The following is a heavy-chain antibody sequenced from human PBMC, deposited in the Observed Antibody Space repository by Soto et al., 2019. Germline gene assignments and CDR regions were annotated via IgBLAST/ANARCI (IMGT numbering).Heavy chain of an antibody. CDR3: ARGQRFSDWFDP. D-gene: IGHD3-3*01. V-gene: IGHV4-4*07. CDR2: IYSSGST. Sequence: SETLSLTCTVTGGAISGYYWTWIRQSDGEGLEWIGRIYSSGSTNYNPSLKSRVTISLDTSMNYFSLRLSSITAADTAVYYCARGQRFSDWFDPWGQGTLVTVSS. J-gene: IGHJ5*02. CDR1: GGAISGYY.